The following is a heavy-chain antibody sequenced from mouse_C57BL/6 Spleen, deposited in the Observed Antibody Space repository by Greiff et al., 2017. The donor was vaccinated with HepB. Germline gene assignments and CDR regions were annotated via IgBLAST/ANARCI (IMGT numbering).Heavy chain of an antibody. CDR3: TTRARGYFDV. Sequence: EVQLQESGAELVRPGASVKLSCTASGFNIKDDYMHWVKQRPEQGLEWIGWIDPENGDTEYASKFQGKATITADTSSNTAYLQLSSLTSEDTAVYYCTTRARGYFDVWGTGTTVTVSS. D-gene: IGHD3-3*01. CDR2: IDPENGDT. CDR1: GFNIKDDY. J-gene: IGHJ1*03. V-gene: IGHV14-4*01.